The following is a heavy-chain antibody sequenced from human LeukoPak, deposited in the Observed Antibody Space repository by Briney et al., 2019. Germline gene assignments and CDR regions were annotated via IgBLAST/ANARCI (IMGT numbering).Heavy chain of an antibody. V-gene: IGHV3-11*04. CDR1: GITISDSH. CDR2: ISNTGNSI. CDR3: GRGHWGLDY. D-gene: IGHD7-27*01. Sequence: PGGSLRLSCAASGITISDSHMTWIRQVPGKGLEWVSYISNTGNSIEYADSVKGRFTTSRDNAKSSVYLQMNSLRAEDTAVYYCGRGHWGLDYWGQGALVTVSS. J-gene: IGHJ4*02.